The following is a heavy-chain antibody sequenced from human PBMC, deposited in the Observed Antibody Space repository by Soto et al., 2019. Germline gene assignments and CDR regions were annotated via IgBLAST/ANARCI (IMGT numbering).Heavy chain of an antibody. Sequence: QVVESGGGLVKPGGSLRLSCAASGFIFGDSCMSWSRQAPGKGLEWVAYISSTSSYTDYADSVKGRFTISRDNAKNSLFLQMNSLRAEDTAVYYCARDPNSSGSVWCEPWGQGTLVNVSS. CDR2: ISSTSSYT. J-gene: IGHJ5*02. CDR1: GFIFGDSC. D-gene: IGHD6-19*01. CDR3: ARDPNSSGSVWCEP. V-gene: IGHV3-11*05.